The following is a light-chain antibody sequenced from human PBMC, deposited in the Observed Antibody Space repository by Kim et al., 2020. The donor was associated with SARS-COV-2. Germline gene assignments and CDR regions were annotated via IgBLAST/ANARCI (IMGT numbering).Light chain of an antibody. Sequence: QSVLTQPASVSGSPGQSITISCTGPSSDVGGYNYVSWYQQHPGKAPKLMIYDVSNRPSGVSNRFSGSKSGNTASLTISGLQAEDEADYYCSSYTSSSFCVFGGGTQLTVL. CDR3: SSYTSSSFCV. V-gene: IGLV2-14*03. CDR2: DVS. CDR1: SSDVGGYNY. J-gene: IGLJ3*02.